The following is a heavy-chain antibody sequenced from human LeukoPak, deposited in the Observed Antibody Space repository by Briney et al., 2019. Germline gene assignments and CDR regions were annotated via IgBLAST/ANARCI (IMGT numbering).Heavy chain of an antibody. D-gene: IGHD3-22*01. CDR1: GFTFSSYS. V-gene: IGHV3-48*01. CDR3: TRDDSSGYYYRILGY. J-gene: IGHJ4*02. CDR2: ISGSSSTI. Sequence: GGSLRLSCAASGFTFSSYSMNWVRQAPRKGLEWVSYISGSSSTIYYADSVKGRFTISGDNAKNSLYLQMNSLRAEDTAVYYCTRDDSSGYYYRILGYWGQGTLVTVSS.